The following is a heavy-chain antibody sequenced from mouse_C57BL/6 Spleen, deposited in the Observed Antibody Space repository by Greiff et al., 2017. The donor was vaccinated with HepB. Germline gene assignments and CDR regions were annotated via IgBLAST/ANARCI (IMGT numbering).Heavy chain of an antibody. J-gene: IGHJ4*01. CDR1: GFTFSDYG. V-gene: IGHV5-17*01. CDR3: ARDYGNYGAMDY. D-gene: IGHD2-1*01. Sequence: EVQLVESGGGLVKPGGSLKLSCAASGFTFSDYGMHWVRQAPEKGLEWVAYISSGSSTIYYAGTVKGRFTIFRDYAKNTLSLQMTSLRAEDTAMYYCARDYGNYGAMDYWDQGASVTVSS. CDR2: ISSGSSTI.